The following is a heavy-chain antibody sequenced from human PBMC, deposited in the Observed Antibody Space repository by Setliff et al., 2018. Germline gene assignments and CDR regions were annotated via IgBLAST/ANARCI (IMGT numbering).Heavy chain of an antibody. Sequence: ASVKVSCKASGYTFTSYDINWVRQATGQGLEWMGWMNPNSGNTGYAQKFQGRVTVTTDTSTGTAYMELGSLTSDDTAIYYCARLVRYCTSTSCQGASGVEYWGQGTLVTVSS. CDR3: ARLVRYCTSTSCQGASGVEY. CDR1: GYTFTSYD. V-gene: IGHV1-8*02. D-gene: IGHD2-8*01. CDR2: MNPNSGNT. J-gene: IGHJ4*02.